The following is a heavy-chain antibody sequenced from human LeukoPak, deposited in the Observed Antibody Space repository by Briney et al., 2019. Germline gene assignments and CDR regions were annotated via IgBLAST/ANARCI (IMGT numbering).Heavy chain of an antibody. CDR2: ISGSGGST. Sequence: GGSLRLSCAASGFTFSSYAMSWVRQAPGKGLEWVSAISGSGGSTYYADSVKGRFTISRDNSKNTLYLQMNSLRAEDTAVYYCAKDPDDSSSAPDRSDYWGQGTLVTVSS. CDR1: GFTFSSYA. CDR3: AKDPDDSSSAPDRSDY. D-gene: IGHD6-6*01. V-gene: IGHV3-23*01. J-gene: IGHJ4*02.